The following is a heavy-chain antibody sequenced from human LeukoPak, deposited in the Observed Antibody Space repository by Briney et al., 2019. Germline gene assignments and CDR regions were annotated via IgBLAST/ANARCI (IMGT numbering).Heavy chain of an antibody. D-gene: IGHD2-2*01. J-gene: IGHJ5*02. CDR1: GFTFSSYW. Sequence: AGESLRLSCAASGFTFSSYWMNWGRQAPAKGLEWVGNIKQDGSEKDYVDSVKGRFTISRDNAKNSLYLQMNSLRAEDTAAYYCASAIYCSSTSCHPWFDPWGQGTLVTVS. CDR3: ASAIYCSSTSCHPWFDP. V-gene: IGHV3-7*01. CDR2: IKQDGSEK.